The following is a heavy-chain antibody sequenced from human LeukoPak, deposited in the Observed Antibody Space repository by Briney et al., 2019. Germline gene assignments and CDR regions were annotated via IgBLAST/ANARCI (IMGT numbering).Heavy chain of an antibody. CDR2: ISGSGGST. J-gene: IGHJ4*02. V-gene: IGHV3-23*01. D-gene: IGHD4-11*01. Sequence: PGGSLRLSCAASGFTFSSYAMSWVRQAPGKGLEWVSAISGSGGSTYYADSVEGRFTISRDNSKNTLYLQMNSPRAEDTAVYYCAAMTSVTTGDYWGQGTLVTVSS. CDR1: GFTFSSYA. CDR3: AAMTSVTTGDY.